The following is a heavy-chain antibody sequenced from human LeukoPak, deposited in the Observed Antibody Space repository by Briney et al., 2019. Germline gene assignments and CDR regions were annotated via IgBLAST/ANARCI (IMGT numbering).Heavy chain of an antibody. D-gene: IGHD3-22*01. CDR1: GGSISSYY. V-gene: IGHV4-59*08. CDR2: IYYSGST. Sequence: SETLSLTCTVSGGSISSYYWSWIRQPPGKGLEWIGYIYYSGSTNYNPSLKSRVTISVDTSKNQFSLKLSSVTAADTAVYYCASHTAMIGDAFDIWGQGTMVAVSS. CDR3: ASHTAMIGDAFDI. J-gene: IGHJ3*02.